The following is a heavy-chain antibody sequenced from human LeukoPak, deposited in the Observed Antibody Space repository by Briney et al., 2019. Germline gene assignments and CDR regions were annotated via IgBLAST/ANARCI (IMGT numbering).Heavy chain of an antibody. CDR1: GGSFSGYY. Sequence: SETLSLTCAVYGGSFSGYYWSWIRQPPGKGLEWIGEINHSGSTNYNPSLKSRVTMSVDTSKNQFSLKLTSVTAADTAVYYCARDPLLDAFDIWGQGTMVTVSS. CDR3: ARDPLLDAFDI. V-gene: IGHV4-34*01. D-gene: IGHD2-15*01. J-gene: IGHJ3*02. CDR2: INHSGST.